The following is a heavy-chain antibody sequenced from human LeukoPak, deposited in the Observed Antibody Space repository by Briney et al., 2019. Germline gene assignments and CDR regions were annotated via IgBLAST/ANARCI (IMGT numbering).Heavy chain of an antibody. D-gene: IGHD4-23*01. J-gene: IGHJ4*02. V-gene: IGHV4-59*01. CDR2: IYYSGST. Sequence: SETLSLTCTVSGGSISIYYCSWIRQPPGKGLESIGYIYYSGSTNYNPSLKSRVTISVDTSKNQFSLKLSSVTAADTAVYYCARSHYGGNSRVYDYWGQGTLVTVSS. CDR3: ARSHYGGNSRVYDY. CDR1: GGSISIYY.